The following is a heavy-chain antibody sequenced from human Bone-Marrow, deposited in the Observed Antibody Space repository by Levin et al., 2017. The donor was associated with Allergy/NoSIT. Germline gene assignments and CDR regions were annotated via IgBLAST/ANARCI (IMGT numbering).Heavy chain of an antibody. V-gene: IGHV1-8*01. J-gene: IGHJ3*01. CDR3: ARRYSSGWDKGAFDV. CDR1: GYTFTDYD. D-gene: IGHD6-19*01. CDR2: MNPNSGNT. Sequence: GESLKISCKASGYTFTDYDINWVRQANGQGLEWMGWMNPNSGNTGYAQKFQGRVTMTRSTSIRAAYMELNSLRSEDTAFYYCARRYSSGWDKGAFDVWGQGTMVNVSS.